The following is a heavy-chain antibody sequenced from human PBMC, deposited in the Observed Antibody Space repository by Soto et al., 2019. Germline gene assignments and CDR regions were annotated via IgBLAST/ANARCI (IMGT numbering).Heavy chain of an antibody. CDR1: GFTFSDFY. Sequence: PGGSLRLSCAASGFTFSDFYMSWIRQAPGKGLEWVSYISSSSSYIYYADSVKGRFTISRDNAKNSLYLQMNSLRAEDTAVYYCARVISYHDSSGYYYGFGVTPVYFDYWGQGTLVTVSS. CDR3: ARVISYHDSSGYYYGFGVTPVYFDY. CDR2: ISSSSSYI. J-gene: IGHJ4*02. V-gene: IGHV3-11*06. D-gene: IGHD3-22*01.